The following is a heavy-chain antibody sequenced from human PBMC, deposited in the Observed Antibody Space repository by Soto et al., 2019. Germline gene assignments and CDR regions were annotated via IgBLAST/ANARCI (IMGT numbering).Heavy chain of an antibody. CDR3: ARGLRGVIVATVHNWFDP. Sequence: SETLSLTCAVYGGSFSGYYWRWIRQPPGKGLEWIGEINHSGGTNYNPSLKSRVTISVDTSKNQFSLKLSSVTAADTAVYYCARGLRGVIVATVHNWFDPWGQGTLVTVSS. CDR2: INHSGGT. J-gene: IGHJ5*02. D-gene: IGHD5-12*01. V-gene: IGHV4-34*01. CDR1: GGSFSGYY.